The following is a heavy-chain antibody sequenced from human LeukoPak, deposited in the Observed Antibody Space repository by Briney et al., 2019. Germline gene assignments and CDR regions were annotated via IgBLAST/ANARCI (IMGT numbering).Heavy chain of an antibody. CDR3: ARGRLEWLLDYYYMDV. J-gene: IGHJ6*03. Sequence: PGGSLRLSCAASGFTFSNAWMSWVRQAPGKGLEWVGRIRNKANSYTTEYAASVKGRFTISRDDSKNSLYLQMNSLKTEDTAVYYCARGRLEWLLDYYYMDVWGKGTTVTVSS. CDR2: IRNKANSYTT. V-gene: IGHV3-72*01. CDR1: GFTFSNAW. D-gene: IGHD3-3*01.